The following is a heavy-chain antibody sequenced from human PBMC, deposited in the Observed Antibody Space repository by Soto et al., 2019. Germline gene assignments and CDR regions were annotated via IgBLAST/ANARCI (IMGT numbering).Heavy chain of an antibody. CDR2: IYYSGST. CDR1: GGSISSGDYY. V-gene: IGHV4-30-4*01. J-gene: IGHJ5*02. Sequence: QVQLQESGPGLVKPSQTLSLTCTVSGGSISSGDYYWSWIRQPPGKGLEWIGYIYYSGSTYYNPSLKSRVTISVDTSKTQFSLKLRSVTAADTAGYYCARAGLEWSYNWFDPWGQGTLVTVSS. CDR3: ARAGLEWSYNWFDP. D-gene: IGHD3-3*01.